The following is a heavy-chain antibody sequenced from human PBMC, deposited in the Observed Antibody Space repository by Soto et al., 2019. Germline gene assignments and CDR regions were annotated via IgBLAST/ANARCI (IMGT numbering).Heavy chain of an antibody. D-gene: IGHD6-19*01. CDR1: GGSISSGDYY. CDR2: IYYSGST. Sequence: PSETLSLTCTVSGGSISSGDYYWSWIRQPPGKGLEWIGYIYYSGSTFYNPSLKSRVTISVDTSKNQFSLKLSSVTAADTAVYYCARAEAVAGTFPLWYYYYGMDVWGQGTTVTSP. V-gene: IGHV4-30-4*02. J-gene: IGHJ6*02. CDR3: ARAEAVAGTFPLWYYYYGMDV.